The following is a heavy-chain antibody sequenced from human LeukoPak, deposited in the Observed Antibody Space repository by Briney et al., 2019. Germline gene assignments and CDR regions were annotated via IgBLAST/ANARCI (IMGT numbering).Heavy chain of an antibody. V-gene: IGHV4-39*07. Sequence: SETLSLTCTVSGGSISSSSYYWGWIRQPPGKGLEWIGSIYYSGSTYYNPSLKSRVTISVDTSKNQFSLKLSSVTAADTAVYYCARGYPSLPPDRGYMDVWGKGTTVTVSS. CDR2: IYYSGST. CDR1: GGSISSSSYY. D-gene: IGHD6-13*01. CDR3: ARGYPSLPPDRGYMDV. J-gene: IGHJ6*03.